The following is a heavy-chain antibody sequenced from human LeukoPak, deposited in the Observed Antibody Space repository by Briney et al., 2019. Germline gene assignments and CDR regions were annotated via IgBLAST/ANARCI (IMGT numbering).Heavy chain of an antibody. CDR2: ISAYNGNT. V-gene: IGHV1-18*01. J-gene: IGHJ4*02. D-gene: IGHD6-13*01. CDR1: GYTFTSYG. Sequence: GASVKVSCKASGYTFTSYGISWVRQAPGQGLEWMGWISAYNGNTNYAQKLQGRVTMTTDTSTSTAYMELRSLRSDDTAVYYCARDTLGILHHETDYXGQGTLVTVSS. CDR3: ARDTLGILHHETDY.